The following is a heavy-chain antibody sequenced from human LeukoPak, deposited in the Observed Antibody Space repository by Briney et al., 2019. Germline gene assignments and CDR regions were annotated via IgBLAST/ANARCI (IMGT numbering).Heavy chain of an antibody. V-gene: IGHV3-23*01. CDR1: GFTFSSYA. CDR3: EKVETSWLQFAGHAFDI. D-gene: IGHD5-24*01. Sequence: PGGSLRLSCAASGFTFSSYAMSWVRQAPGKGLEWVSATSGSGGSTYYADSVKGRFTISRDNSKNTLYMQMNSLRAEDTAVYYCEKVETSWLQFAGHAFDIWGQGTMVTVSS. J-gene: IGHJ3*02. CDR2: TSGSGGST.